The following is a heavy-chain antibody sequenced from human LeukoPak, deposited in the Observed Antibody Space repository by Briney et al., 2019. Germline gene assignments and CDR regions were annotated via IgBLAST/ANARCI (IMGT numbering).Heavy chain of an antibody. Sequence: SETLSLTCTVSGGSISSSSYYWGWIRQPPGKGLEWIGSIYYSGSTYYNPSLKSRVTISVDTSKNQFSLKLSSVTAADTAVYYCAREVVAATIAPYYYYYYMDVWGKGTTVTVSS. V-gene: IGHV4-39*07. CDR2: IYYSGST. CDR3: AREVVAATIAPYYYYYYMDV. J-gene: IGHJ6*03. D-gene: IGHD2-15*01. CDR1: GGSISSSSYY.